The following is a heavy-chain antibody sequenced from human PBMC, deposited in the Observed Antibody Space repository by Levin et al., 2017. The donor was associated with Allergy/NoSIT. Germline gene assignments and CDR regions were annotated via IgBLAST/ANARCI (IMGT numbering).Heavy chain of an antibody. CDR1: GFTFSSYS. CDR2: ISSSSSYI. J-gene: IGHJ4*02. V-gene: IGHV3-21*01. CDR3: AEHYCRSTSCQDY. Sequence: GESLKISCAASGFTFSSYSMNWVRQAPGKGLEWVSSISSSSSYIYYADSVKGRFTISRDNAKNSLYLQMNSLRAEDTAVYYCAEHYCRSTSCQDYWGQGTLVTVSS. D-gene: IGHD2-2*01.